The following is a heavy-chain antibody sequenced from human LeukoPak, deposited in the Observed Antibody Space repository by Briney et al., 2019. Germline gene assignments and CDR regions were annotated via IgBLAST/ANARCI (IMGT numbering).Heavy chain of an antibody. CDR1: GFTFSSYS. D-gene: IGHD1-26*01. V-gene: IGHV3-74*01. CDR2: INSDGSTT. J-gene: IGHJ4*02. CDR3: TRDLRGASWGEWNY. Sequence: GGSLRLSCVASGFTFSSYSMNWVRQAPGKGLVWVSRINSDGSTTNYADSVMGRFSTSRDNAKNTLYLQMNSLRAEDTALYYCTRDLRGASWGEWNYWGQGTLVTVSS.